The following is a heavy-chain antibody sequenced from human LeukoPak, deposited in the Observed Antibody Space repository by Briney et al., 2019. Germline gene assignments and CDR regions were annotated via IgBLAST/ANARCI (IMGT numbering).Heavy chain of an antibody. D-gene: IGHD6-13*01. J-gene: IGHJ4*02. CDR1: GGSFSGYY. Sequence: PSETLSLTCAVYGGSFSGYYWSWIRQPPGKGLEWIGEINHSGSTNYNPSLKSRVTISVDTSKNQFSLKLSSVTAADTAVYYCARASSSWYRDYWGQGTLVTASS. CDR3: ARASSSWYRDY. CDR2: INHSGST. V-gene: IGHV4-34*01.